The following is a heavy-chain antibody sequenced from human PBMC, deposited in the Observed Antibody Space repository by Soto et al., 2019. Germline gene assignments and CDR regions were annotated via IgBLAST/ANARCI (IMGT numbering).Heavy chain of an antibody. Sequence: EVQLVESGGNLVQPGGSLRFSCVASGFTFSSYWMTWVRQAPGKGLEWVGNIKQDGGEKNYVDSVKGRFTISRDNAKNSVDWQMNSLRAEDTAVYYCAREIVVARGASYFDYWGPGTLVTVSS. CDR2: IKQDGGEK. CDR1: GFTFSSYW. D-gene: IGHD2-2*01. V-gene: IGHV3-7*04. CDR3: AREIVVARGASYFDY. J-gene: IGHJ4*02.